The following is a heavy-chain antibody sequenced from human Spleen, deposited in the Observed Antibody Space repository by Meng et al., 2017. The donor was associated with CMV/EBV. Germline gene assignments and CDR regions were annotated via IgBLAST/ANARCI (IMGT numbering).Heavy chain of an antibody. Sequence: GESLKISCAASGFTFSNFEMNWVRQAPGKGLEWVSYISGSGSSTYYTDSVKGRFTISRDNAKNSLFLQMNSLRAEDTAVYYCARGFPDYWGQGTLVTVSS. CDR2: ISGSGSST. CDR1: GFTFSNFE. J-gene: IGHJ4*02. V-gene: IGHV3-48*03. CDR3: ARGFPDY.